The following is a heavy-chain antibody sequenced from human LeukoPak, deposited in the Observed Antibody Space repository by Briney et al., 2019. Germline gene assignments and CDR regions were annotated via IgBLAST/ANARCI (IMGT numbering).Heavy chain of an antibody. J-gene: IGHJ4*02. Sequence: GGSLRLSCAASGFTFSSYWMHWVRQAPGKGLVWVSRINGDGSSTSYADSVKGRFTISRDNSKNTLYLQMNSLRAADTAVYYCARDKGTSYLSSFDYWGQRTLVTVSS. CDR3: ARDKGTSYLSSFDY. D-gene: IGHD6-6*01. V-gene: IGHV3-74*01. CDR1: GFTFSSYW. CDR2: INGDGSST.